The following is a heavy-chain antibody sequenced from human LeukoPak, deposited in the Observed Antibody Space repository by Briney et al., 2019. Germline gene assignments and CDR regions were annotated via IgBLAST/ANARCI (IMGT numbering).Heavy chain of an antibody. V-gene: IGHV3-23*01. Sequence: PGGSLRLSCAASGFTFSSYAMIWVRQPPGKGLEWVSTISDSGGNTYYAGSVKGRFTISRDNSKNTLYLQMNSLRAEDTAVYYCARSIGLTGGGVDVWGQGTTVTVSS. D-gene: IGHD3-9*01. CDR3: ARSIGLTGGGVDV. J-gene: IGHJ6*02. CDR1: GFTFSSYA. CDR2: ISDSGGNT.